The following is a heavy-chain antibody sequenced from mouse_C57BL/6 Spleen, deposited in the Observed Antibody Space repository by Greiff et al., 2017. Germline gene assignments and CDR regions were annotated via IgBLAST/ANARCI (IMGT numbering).Heavy chain of an antibody. CDR1: GYTFTDYN. CDR2: INPNNGGT. D-gene: IGHD2-3*01. CDR3: ARDGYSFDY. V-gene: IGHV1-18*01. Sequence: EVQLVESGPQLVKPGASVKIPCKASGYTFTDYNMDWVKQSHGKSLEWIGDINPNNGGTIYNQKFKGKATLTVDKSSSTAYMELRSLTSEDTAVYYCARDGYSFDYWGQGTTLTVSS. J-gene: IGHJ2*01.